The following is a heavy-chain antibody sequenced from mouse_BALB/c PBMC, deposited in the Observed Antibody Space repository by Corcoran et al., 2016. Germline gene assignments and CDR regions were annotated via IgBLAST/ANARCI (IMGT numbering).Heavy chain of an antibody. J-gene: IGHJ1*01. CDR2: IDPANGNT. V-gene: IGHV14-3*02. CDR1: GFNIKDTY. CDR3: ARCDWYFDV. Sequence: EVQLQQSGAELVKPGASVKLSCTASGFNIKDTYMHWVKQRPEQGLEWIGRIDPANGNTKYDPKFQGKDTITADTSSNTAYLQISSLTSEDTAVDDCARCDWYFDVWCAGTTVTVSS.